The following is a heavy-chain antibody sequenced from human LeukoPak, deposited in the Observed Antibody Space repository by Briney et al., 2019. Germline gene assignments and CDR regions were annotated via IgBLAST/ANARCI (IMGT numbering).Heavy chain of an antibody. CDR3: AKDLTPQISGWLDY. D-gene: IGHD6-19*01. J-gene: IGHJ4*02. CDR1: GFTFDDYA. V-gene: IGHV3-9*03. CDR2: ISWNSGSI. Sequence: PGRSLRLSCAASGFTFDDYAMHWVRQAPGKGLEWVSGISWNSGSIGYADSVKGRFTISRDNAKNSLYLQMNSLRAEDMALYYCAKDLTPQISGWLDYWGQGTLVTVSS.